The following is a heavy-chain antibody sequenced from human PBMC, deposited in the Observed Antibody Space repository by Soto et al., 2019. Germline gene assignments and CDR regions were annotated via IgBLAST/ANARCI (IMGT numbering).Heavy chain of an antibody. D-gene: IGHD1-1*01. V-gene: IGHV3-30*04. Sequence: QVQLVESGGGVVQPGRSLRLSCEASGFSFASHALHWVRQAPGKGLEWLAVISYDGGNKYYADSVRGRFTISRDNFKITLYLEMNGLRHDDTAVYFCARRAAGTGAYLDSWGQGTLVSVSS. CDR1: GFSFASHA. CDR2: ISYDGGNK. J-gene: IGHJ4*02. CDR3: ARRAAGTGAYLDS.